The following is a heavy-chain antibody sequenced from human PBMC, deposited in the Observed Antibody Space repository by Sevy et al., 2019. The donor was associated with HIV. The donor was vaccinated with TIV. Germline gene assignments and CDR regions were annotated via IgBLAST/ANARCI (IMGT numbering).Heavy chain of an antibody. CDR3: ARLDLIRLTDGLDV. Sequence: GESLKISCKASGFTFTNYWIAWERQMPGKGLEWMGVIYPDDSDTRYSPSFEGQVTISADKSSSIAYLQLSTLKASDISMYYCARLDLIRLTDGLDVWGQGTTVTVSS. J-gene: IGHJ6*02. V-gene: IGHV5-51*01. CDR1: GFTFTNYW. CDR2: IYPDDSDT. D-gene: IGHD3-16*01.